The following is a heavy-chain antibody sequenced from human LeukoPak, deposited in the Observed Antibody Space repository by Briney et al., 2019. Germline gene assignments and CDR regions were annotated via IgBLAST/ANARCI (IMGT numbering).Heavy chain of an antibody. V-gene: IGHV3-73*01. J-gene: IGHJ2*01. CDR1: GFTFSGSA. CDR2: IRSKANSYAT. CDR3: ANHFDGSASGLWYFDL. D-gene: IGHD3-22*01. Sequence: PGGSLRLSCAASGFTFSGSAMHWVRQASGKGLEWVGRIRSKANSYATAYAASVKGRFTISRDDSKNTAYLQMNSLRVEDTAVYYCANHFDGSASGLWYFDLWGRGTLVTVSS.